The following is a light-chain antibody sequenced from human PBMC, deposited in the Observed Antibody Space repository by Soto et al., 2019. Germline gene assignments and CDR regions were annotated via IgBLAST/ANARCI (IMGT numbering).Light chain of an antibody. CDR2: DVS. CDR1: SSDVGGYNY. J-gene: IGLJ1*01. Sequence: QSVLTQPASVSGSPGQSVTISCTGTSSDVGGYNYVSWYQQHPGKAPKLMIYDVSNRPSGVSNRFSGSKSGNTASLTISGLPAEDETDYYCSSYTSSSTLYVVGVGTKVPVL. V-gene: IGLV2-14*01. CDR3: SSYTSSSTLYV.